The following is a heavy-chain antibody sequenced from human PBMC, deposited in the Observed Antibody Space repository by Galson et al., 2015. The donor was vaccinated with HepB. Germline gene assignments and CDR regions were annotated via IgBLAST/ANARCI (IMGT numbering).Heavy chain of an antibody. Sequence: SLRLSCAASGFTFSSYSMNWVRQAPGKGLEWVSYISSSSSTIYYADSVKGRFTISRDNAKNSLYLQMNSLRAEDTAVYYCARAPSSRGWAVGYYGHYGMDVWGQGTTVTVSS. D-gene: IGHD3-3*01. CDR3: ARAPSSRGWAVGYYGHYGMDV. V-gene: IGHV3-48*01. CDR2: ISSSSSTI. J-gene: IGHJ6*02. CDR1: GFTFSSYS.